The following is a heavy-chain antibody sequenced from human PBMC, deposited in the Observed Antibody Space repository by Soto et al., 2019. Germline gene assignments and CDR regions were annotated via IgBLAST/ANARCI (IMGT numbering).Heavy chain of an antibody. CDR3: AKGPLVVPDAKGSIDYYYYYMDV. V-gene: IGHV4-34*01. CDR1: GGSFSGYY. CDR2: INHSGST. D-gene: IGHD2-2*01. Sequence: SETLSLTCAVYGGSFSGYYWSWIRQPPGKGLEWIGEINHSGSTNYNPSLKSRVTISVDTSKNQFSLKLSSVTAADTAVYYCAKGPLVVPDAKGSIDYYYYYMDVWGKGTTVNVSS. J-gene: IGHJ6*03.